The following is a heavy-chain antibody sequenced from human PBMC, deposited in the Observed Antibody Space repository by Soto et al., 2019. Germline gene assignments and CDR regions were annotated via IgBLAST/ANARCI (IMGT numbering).Heavy chain of an antibody. D-gene: IGHD3-22*01. J-gene: IGHJ4*02. CDR1: GVFISSGGFS. Sequence: SETLSLTCAVSGVFISSGGFSWSWVRQPPGKGLEWIGYVYHSGITHYNPSLKSRVLISIDRSNNQFSLELSSVTAADTAVYYCARYYYDTNGFANFDHWGQGTLVTVSS. CDR2: VYHSGIT. CDR3: ARYYYDTNGFANFDH. V-gene: IGHV4-30-2*01.